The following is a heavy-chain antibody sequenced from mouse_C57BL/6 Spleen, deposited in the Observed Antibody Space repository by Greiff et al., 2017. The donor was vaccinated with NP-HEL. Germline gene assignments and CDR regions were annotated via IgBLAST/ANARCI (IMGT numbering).Heavy chain of an antibody. CDR2: IDPNSGGT. CDR1: GYPFTSYW. D-gene: IGHD1-1*01. Sequence: QVPLQQPGAELVKPGASVKLSCKASGYPFTSYWMHWVKQRPGRGLEWIGRIDPNSGGTNYNEKVKSKATLTVDKPSSTAYMQRSSLTSEDSAVYYCARFTTVVAHFDYWGQGTTLTVSS. V-gene: IGHV1-72*01. CDR3: ARFTTVVAHFDY. J-gene: IGHJ2*01.